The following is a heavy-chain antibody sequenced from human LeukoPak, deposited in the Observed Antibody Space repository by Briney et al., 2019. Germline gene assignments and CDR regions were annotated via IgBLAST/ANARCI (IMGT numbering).Heavy chain of an antibody. CDR2: ISAYNGNT. CDR1: GYTFTSYG. D-gene: IGHD5-24*01. Sequence: ASVKVSCKASGYTFTSYGISWVRQAPGQGLEWMGWISAYNGNTNYAQKLQGRVTMTTDTSTSTAYMELRSLRSDDTAVYYCARDHGEMATLSLGDYWGQGTLVTASS. CDR3: ARDHGEMATLSLGDY. V-gene: IGHV1-18*01. J-gene: IGHJ4*02.